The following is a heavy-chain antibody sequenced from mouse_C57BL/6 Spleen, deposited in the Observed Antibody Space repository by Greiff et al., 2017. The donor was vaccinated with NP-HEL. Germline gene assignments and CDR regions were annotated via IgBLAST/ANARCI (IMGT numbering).Heavy chain of an antibody. CDR3: ARDGNYVWYFDV. Sequence: VKLMESGAELVKPGASVKISCKASGYAFSSYWMNWVKQRPGKGLEWIGQIYPGDGDTNYNGKFKGKATLTADKSSSTAYMQLSSLTSEDSAVYFCARDGNYVWYFDVWGTGTTVTVSS. J-gene: IGHJ1*03. CDR1: GYAFSSYW. V-gene: IGHV1-80*01. D-gene: IGHD2-1*01. CDR2: IYPGDGDT.